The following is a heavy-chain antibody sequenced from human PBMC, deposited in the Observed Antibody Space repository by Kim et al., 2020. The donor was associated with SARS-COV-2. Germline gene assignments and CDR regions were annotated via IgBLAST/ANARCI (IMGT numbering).Heavy chain of an antibody. CDR3: AGTVRGANFDY. V-gene: IGHV4-4*09. Sequence: TYHPALTRRVTISVDTSKNQFSLKLSSVTAADTAVYYCAGTVRGANFDYWGRGALVTVAS. J-gene: IGHJ4*02. D-gene: IGHD3-10*01.